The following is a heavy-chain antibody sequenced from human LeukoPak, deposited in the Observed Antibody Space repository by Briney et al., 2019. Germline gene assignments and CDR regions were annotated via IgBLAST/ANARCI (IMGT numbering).Heavy chain of an antibody. Sequence: SETLSLTCTVSGVSISSSSYYWGWSRQPQGKGLEWIGSSIISGSTYYNPSLKSRVTISVDTSKNQFSLKLSSVTAADTAVYYCARRRIVVEPAAPPYNWFDPWGQGTLVTVSS. CDR1: GVSISSSSYY. CDR2: SIISGST. V-gene: IGHV4-39*01. D-gene: IGHD2-2*01. J-gene: IGHJ5*02. CDR3: ARRRIVVEPAAPPYNWFDP.